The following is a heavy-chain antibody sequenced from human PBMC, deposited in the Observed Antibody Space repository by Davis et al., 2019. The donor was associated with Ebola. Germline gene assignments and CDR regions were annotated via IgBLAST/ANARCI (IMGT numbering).Heavy chain of an antibody. CDR3: ARLDSSGYSDS. V-gene: IGHV4-59*12. D-gene: IGHD3-22*01. Sequence: MPSATLSLTCTVSGGYISSYYWSWIRQPPGKGLEWIGNLYHGGGTNYSPSFQGHVTISVDKSISTVYLQWSSLKASDSAMYYCARLDSSGYSDSWGQGTLVTVSS. CDR1: GGYISSYY. CDR2: LYHGGGT. J-gene: IGHJ5*01.